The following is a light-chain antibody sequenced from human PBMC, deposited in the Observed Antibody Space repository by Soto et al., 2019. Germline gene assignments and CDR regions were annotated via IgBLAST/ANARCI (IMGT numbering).Light chain of an antibody. CDR3: CSYAGSYTYV. Sequence: QSALTQPRSVSGSPGQSVTISCTGTSSDVGGYNYVSWYQQHPGKAPKLMIYDVSERPSGVPDRFSGSKSGNTASLTISGLHAEDEADYYCCSYAGSYTYVFGIGTKVTVL. J-gene: IGLJ1*01. CDR2: DVS. CDR1: SSDVGGYNY. V-gene: IGLV2-11*01.